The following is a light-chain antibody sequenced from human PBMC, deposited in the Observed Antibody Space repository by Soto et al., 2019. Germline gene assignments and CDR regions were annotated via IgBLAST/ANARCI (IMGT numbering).Light chain of an antibody. CDR1: QSISSW. Sequence: DIQMTQSPSTLSASVGDRVTITCRASQSISSWLAWYQQKPGKAPKLLIYDASSLESGVPSRFSGSGSGTEFTLTISNLMPDHFASYYCQQYSNYWTFGQGTKVEI. CDR3: QQYSNYWT. V-gene: IGKV1-5*01. J-gene: IGKJ1*01. CDR2: DAS.